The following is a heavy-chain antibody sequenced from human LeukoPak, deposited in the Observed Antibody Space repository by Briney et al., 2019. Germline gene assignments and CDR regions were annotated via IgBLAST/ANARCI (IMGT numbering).Heavy chain of an antibody. J-gene: IGHJ4*02. CDR2: IGTAGDT. D-gene: IGHD5-18*01. CDR3: ARGFTAGHSYGLVDY. Sequence: GGSLRLSCAASGFTFSSYDMHWVRQATGKGLEWVSAIGTAGDTYYPGSVKGRFTISRENAKNSLYLQMNSLRAGDTAVYYCARGFTAGHSYGLVDYWGQGTLVTVSS. V-gene: IGHV3-13*01. CDR1: GFTFSSYD.